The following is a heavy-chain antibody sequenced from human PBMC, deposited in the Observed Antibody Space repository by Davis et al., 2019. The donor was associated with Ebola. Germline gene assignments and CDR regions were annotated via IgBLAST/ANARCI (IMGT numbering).Heavy chain of an antibody. CDR1: GYIFSNYD. Sequence: ASVKVSCKASGYIFSNYDSNWVRQATGQGLEWMGWMNPNSGNTGYAQKFQGRVTMTRNTSISTAYMELSSLRSEDTAVYYCARAITMVQGVIGLWGQGTLVTVSS. J-gene: IGHJ4*02. V-gene: IGHV1-8*01. CDR3: ARAITMVQGVIGL. D-gene: IGHD3-10*01. CDR2: MNPNSGNT.